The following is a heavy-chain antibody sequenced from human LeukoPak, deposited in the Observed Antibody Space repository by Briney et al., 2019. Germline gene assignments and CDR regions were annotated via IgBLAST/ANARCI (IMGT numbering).Heavy chain of an antibody. D-gene: IGHD3-3*01. CDR1: GGSISSGGYY. V-gene: IGHV4-31*03. Sequence: SQTLSLTCTVSGGSISSGGYYWSWIRQHPGKGLEWIGYIYYSGSTYYNPSLKSRVTISVDTSKNQFSLKLSSVTAADTAVYYCARHGPYYDFWSGYYTTYYYGMDVWGQGTTVTVSS. CDR2: IYYSGST. J-gene: IGHJ6*02. CDR3: ARHGPYYDFWSGYYTTYYYGMDV.